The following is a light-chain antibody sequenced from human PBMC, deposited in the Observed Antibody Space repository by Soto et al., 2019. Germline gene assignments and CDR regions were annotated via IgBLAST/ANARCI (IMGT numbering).Light chain of an antibody. CDR1: SNIGAAYD. CDR3: QSYDRNLRGWV. J-gene: IGLJ3*02. V-gene: IGLV1-40*01. Sequence: QAVVAQPPSVSGAPGQRVTISCSNIGAAYDVHWYQQLPGTAPKLLIFGNIRRPSGVPDRFSGAKSGTSASLAITGLQAEDEADYYCQSYDRNLRGWVFGGGTKVTVL. CDR2: GNI.